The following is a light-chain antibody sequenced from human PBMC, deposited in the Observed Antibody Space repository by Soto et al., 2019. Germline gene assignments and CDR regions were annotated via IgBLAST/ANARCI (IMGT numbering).Light chain of an antibody. J-gene: IGKJ1*01. Sequence: EIVLTQSPGTLSLSPGERATLACRASQSVRSNYLAWYQQKPGQAPRLLIYDASSRATGIPDRFSGSGSGTDFTLTISRLEPEDFAVYYCQQYGSSGTFGQGTTVDIK. CDR1: QSVRSNY. CDR2: DAS. CDR3: QQYGSSGT. V-gene: IGKV3-20*01.